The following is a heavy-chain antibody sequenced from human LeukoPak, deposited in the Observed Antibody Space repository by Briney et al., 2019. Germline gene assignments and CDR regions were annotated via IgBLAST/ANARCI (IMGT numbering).Heavy chain of an antibody. J-gene: IGHJ4*02. V-gene: IGHV3-48*03. CDR3: ARDSYYGGTQDY. CDR1: GFTFSSYE. CDR2: ISTSGGTI. D-gene: IGHD4-23*01. Sequence: GGSLRLSCAASGFTFSSYEMNWVRQAPGKGLEWVSYISTSGGTIYYADSVKGRFTISRDNAKNSLYLQMNSLRAEDTAVYYCARDSYYGGTQDYWGQGTLVTVSS.